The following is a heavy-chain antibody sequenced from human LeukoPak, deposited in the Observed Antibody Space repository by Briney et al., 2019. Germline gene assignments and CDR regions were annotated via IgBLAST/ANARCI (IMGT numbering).Heavy chain of an antibody. CDR1: GGSISSYY. CDR2: IYTSGST. Sequence: SETLSLTRTVSGGSISSYYWSWIRQHPGKGLEWIGYIYTSGSTNYNPSLKSRVTISVDTSKNQFSLKLSSVTAADTAVYYCARSNLEWLLDVWGKGTTVTVSS. V-gene: IGHV4-4*09. CDR3: ARSNLEWLLDV. D-gene: IGHD3-3*01. J-gene: IGHJ6*04.